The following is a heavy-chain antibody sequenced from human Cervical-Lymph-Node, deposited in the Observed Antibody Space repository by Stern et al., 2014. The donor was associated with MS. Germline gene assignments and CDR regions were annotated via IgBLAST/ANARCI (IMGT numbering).Heavy chain of an antibody. Sequence: QVQLQESGPGLVKPSQTLSLTCTVSGGSITSGSYYWSWIRQPAGKGLEWIGRFYSSGSTAYNPSLKSRVTIPVDTSKTQSPLKLPSGTAADTAVYYCASGHRMLLGAFWGQGSLVTVSS. J-gene: IGHJ4*02. CDR3: ASGHRMLLGAF. CDR2: FYSSGST. CDR1: GGSITSGSYY. D-gene: IGHD2-8*01. V-gene: IGHV4-61*02.